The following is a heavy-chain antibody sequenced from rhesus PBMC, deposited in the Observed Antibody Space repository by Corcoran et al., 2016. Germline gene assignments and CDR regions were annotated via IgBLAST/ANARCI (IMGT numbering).Heavy chain of an antibody. J-gene: IGHJ4*01. V-gene: IGHV4S10*01. CDR3: ASYSGYSSMDY. CDR2: IYGSTTST. Sequence: QVQLQESGPGVVKPSETLSLTCAVSGCSISDRYRWGWIGPPPGKGLEWIGYIYGSTTSTNSSPSLKGRVTISKDTSKNLFSLKLSSVTAADTAVYFCASYSGYSSMDYWGQGVLVTVSS. CDR1: GCSISDRYR. D-gene: IGHD5-24*01.